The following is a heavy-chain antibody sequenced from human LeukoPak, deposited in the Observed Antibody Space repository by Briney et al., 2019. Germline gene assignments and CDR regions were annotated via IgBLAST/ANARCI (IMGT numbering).Heavy chain of an antibody. CDR1: GFTFSPYW. D-gene: IGHD4/OR15-4a*01. J-gene: IGHJ4*02. CDR3: ARSMVPLFED. V-gene: IGHV3-74*01. Sequence: GGSLRLSGAASGFTFSPYWMHWVRQPPGKGLVWVSRINSDGSITTYADSVKGRFTISRDNAKNTLYLQMNSLRAEDTAVYYCARSMVPLFEDWGQGTLVTVSS. CDR2: INSDGSIT.